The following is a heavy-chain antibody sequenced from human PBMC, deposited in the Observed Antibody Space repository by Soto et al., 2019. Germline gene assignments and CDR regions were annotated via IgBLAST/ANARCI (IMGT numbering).Heavy chain of an antibody. V-gene: IGHV3-53*01. D-gene: IGHD3-3*01. CDR2: IYSGGST. Sequence: SLRLSCAASGFTVSSNYMSWVRQAPGKGLEWVSVIYSGGSTYYADSVKGRFTISRDNSKNTLYLQMNSLRAEDTAVYYCARDFDDFWSGYLDVWGQGTTVTRLL. J-gene: IGHJ6*02. CDR1: GFTVSSNY. CDR3: ARDFDDFWSGYLDV.